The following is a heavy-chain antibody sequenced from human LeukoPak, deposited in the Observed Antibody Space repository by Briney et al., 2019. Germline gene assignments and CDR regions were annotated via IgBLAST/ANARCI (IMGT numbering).Heavy chain of an antibody. Sequence: GSLRLSCAASGFPFSRHWMSWVRQAPGKGLEWVAHIRQDGNWRHHEDSVEGRFTISRDNAKNSLYLQMNSLRVEDTAVYYCARFGDPSTTLDYWGQGTRVTVSS. CDR3: ARFGDPSTTLDY. V-gene: IGHV3-7*01. D-gene: IGHD3-16*01. J-gene: IGHJ4*02. CDR2: IRQDGNWR. CDR1: GFPFSRHW.